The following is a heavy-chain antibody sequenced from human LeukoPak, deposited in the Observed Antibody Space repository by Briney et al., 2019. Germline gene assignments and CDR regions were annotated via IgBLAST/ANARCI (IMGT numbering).Heavy chain of an antibody. Sequence: GRSLRLSCAASGFTFSSYGMHWVRQAPGKGLEWVAVISYDGSNKYYADSVKGRFTISRDNSKNTLHLQMNSLRAEDTAVYYCATSQENNFDYWGQGTLVTVSS. D-gene: IGHD1/OR15-1a*01. V-gene: IGHV3-30*03. CDR3: ATSQENNFDY. CDR1: GFTFSSYG. J-gene: IGHJ4*02. CDR2: ISYDGSNK.